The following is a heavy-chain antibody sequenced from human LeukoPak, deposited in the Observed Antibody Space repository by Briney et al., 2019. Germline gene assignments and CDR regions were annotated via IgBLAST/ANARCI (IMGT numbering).Heavy chain of an antibody. J-gene: IGHJ3*02. CDR1: RFTSADYT. Sequence: RCPRLSPAPSRFTSADYTTHSVSHSPRESLGWGSGISWNRGGTGSTDSAKGRCTTSTDSAKNTLYMHISRVRAADTALYYCARAAGGLTYGISAAFDIWGQGTMVTAS. D-gene: IGHD3-10*01. V-gene: IGHV3-9*02. CDR2: ISWNRGGT. CDR3: ARAAGGLTYGISAAFDI.